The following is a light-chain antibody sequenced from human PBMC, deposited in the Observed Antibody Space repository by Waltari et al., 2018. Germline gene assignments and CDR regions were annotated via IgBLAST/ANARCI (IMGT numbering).Light chain of an antibody. CDR3: CSYAGNYTLV. CDR1: SSDVGGYVY. Sequence: QSALTQPRSVSGSPGQSVTVSCTGSSSDVGGYVYVSWYQQHPGTAPKLRIYDVTNRPSGVPDRFSGSKSGNTASLTIAGLPAEDEADYYCCSYAGNYTLVFGGGTSLTVL. J-gene: IGLJ3*02. CDR2: DVT. V-gene: IGLV2-11*01.